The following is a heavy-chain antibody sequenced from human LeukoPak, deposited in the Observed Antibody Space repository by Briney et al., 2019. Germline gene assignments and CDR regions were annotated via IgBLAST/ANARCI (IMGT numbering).Heavy chain of an antibody. CDR3: ARLTRQLSGSTNDY. Sequence: QAGGSLRLSCAASGFTFSSYAMSWVRQAPGKGLEWVSAISGSGGSTYYADSVKGRFTISRDNAKNSLYLQMNSLRAEDTAVYYCARLTRQLSGSTNDYWGPGTLVTVSS. CDR1: GFTFSSYA. D-gene: IGHD3-10*01. CDR2: ISGSGGST. V-gene: IGHV3-23*01. J-gene: IGHJ4*02.